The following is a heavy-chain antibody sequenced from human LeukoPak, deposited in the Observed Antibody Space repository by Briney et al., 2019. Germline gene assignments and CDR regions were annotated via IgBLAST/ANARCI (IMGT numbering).Heavy chain of an antibody. D-gene: IGHD5-18*01. Sequence: GGSLRLSCAASGFTFSSYSMNWVRQAPGKGLEWVSSISSSSSYIYYADSVKGRFTISRDNAKNSLYLQMNSLRAEDTAVYYRARGSRGYSYGYYDYWGQGTLVTVSS. CDR2: ISSSSSYI. J-gene: IGHJ4*02. CDR3: ARGSRGYSYGYYDY. CDR1: GFTFSSYS. V-gene: IGHV3-21*01.